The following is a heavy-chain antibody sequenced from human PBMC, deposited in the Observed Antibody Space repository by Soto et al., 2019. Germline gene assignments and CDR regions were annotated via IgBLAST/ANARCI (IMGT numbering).Heavy chain of an antibody. CDR3: ARDGGRHSGGIAY. V-gene: IGHV1-69*01. D-gene: IGHD1-26*01. J-gene: IGHJ4*02. Sequence: QVQLVQSGAEVKKPGSSVKVSCKASGGTFSSYSINWLRQAPGQGLEWMGEIIPIFGTSNYAQKFQGRVTITADESTSTASMELSSLRSEDTAVYYCARDGGRHSGGIAYWGQGTLVTVSS. CDR2: IIPIFGTS. CDR1: GGTFSSYS.